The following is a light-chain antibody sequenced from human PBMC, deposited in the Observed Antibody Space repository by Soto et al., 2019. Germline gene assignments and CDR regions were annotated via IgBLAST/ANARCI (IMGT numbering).Light chain of an antibody. CDR1: QSISNW. CDR2: DAS. Sequence: DIQMTQSPSTLSASLGDRVTITCRASQSISNWLAWYQQKPGKAPKLLIYDASSLESGVPSRFRGSGSGTEFTLTISSLQPDDFETYYCQQYNSYLWTFGQGTKVDIK. CDR3: QQYNSYLWT. J-gene: IGKJ1*01. V-gene: IGKV1-5*01.